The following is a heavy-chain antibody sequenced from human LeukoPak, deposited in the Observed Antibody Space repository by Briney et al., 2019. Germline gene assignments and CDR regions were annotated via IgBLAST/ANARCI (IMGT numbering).Heavy chain of an antibody. CDR1: GFTFSSYA. CDR2: ISGSGGST. CDR3: AKDRHAPGRYCSSTSCFPFDS. V-gene: IGHV3-23*01. Sequence: GGSLRLSCAASGFTFSSYAMSWVRQAPGKGLEWVSSISGSGGSTYYADSVKGRFTISRDNTKNTLYLQMNSLRAEDTAVYYCAKDRHAPGRYCSSTSCFPFDSWGQGTLVTVSS. D-gene: IGHD2-2*01. J-gene: IGHJ5*01.